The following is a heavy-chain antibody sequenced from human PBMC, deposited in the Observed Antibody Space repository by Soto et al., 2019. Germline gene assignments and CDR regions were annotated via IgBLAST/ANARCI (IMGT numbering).Heavy chain of an antibody. CDR1: GGSISSYY. V-gene: IGHV4-59*01. CDR2: IFSSGST. D-gene: IGHD6-19*01. J-gene: IGHJ4*02. CDR3: ARGPRGSGWYGDY. Sequence: QVQLQESGPGLVKPSETLSLTCSVSGGSISSYYWSWIRQPPGKGLEWIGYIFSSGSTNYNPSLTSRVTISVDTYKNQFSLKLSSVTAADTAVYYCARGPRGSGWYGDYWGQGTLVTVSS.